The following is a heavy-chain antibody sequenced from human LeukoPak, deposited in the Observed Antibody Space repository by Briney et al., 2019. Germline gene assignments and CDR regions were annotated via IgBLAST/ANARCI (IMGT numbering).Heavy chain of an antibody. CDR2: VYHSGST. J-gene: IGHJ5*02. CDR1: GYSISSGYY. V-gene: IGHV4-38-2*01. D-gene: IGHD3-22*01. Sequence: SETLSLTCAVSGYSISSGYYWGWIRQPPGKGLEWIGSVYHSGSTYYNPSLKSRVTISVDTSKNQFSLKLSSVTAADTAVYYCAIHGNYYDTSQSDPWGQGTLVTVSS. CDR3: AIHGNYYDTSQSDP.